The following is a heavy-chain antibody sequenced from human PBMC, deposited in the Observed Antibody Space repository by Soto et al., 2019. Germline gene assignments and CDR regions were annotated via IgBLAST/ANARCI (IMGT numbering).Heavy chain of an antibody. CDR3: ARDTQYYYDSSGYRGWFDP. D-gene: IGHD3-22*01. J-gene: IGHJ5*02. V-gene: IGHV4-31*03. CDR1: GGSISSGGYY. Sequence: QVQLQESGPGLVKPSQTLSLTCTVSGGSISSGGYYWSWIRQHPGKGLERIGYIYYSGSTYYNPSLKSRVTISVDTSKNQFSLKLSSVTSADTAVYSCARDTQYYYDSSGYRGWFDPWGQGTLVTVSS. CDR2: IYYSGST.